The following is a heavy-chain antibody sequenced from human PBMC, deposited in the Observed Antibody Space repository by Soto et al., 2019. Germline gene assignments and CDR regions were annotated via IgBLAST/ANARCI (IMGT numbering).Heavy chain of an antibody. Sequence: VKVSCKASGFNFRTTAVQWVRQARGQRLEWIGWIVVGSGNTNYAQNFQERVTITRDMSTSTAYLDVSRLRSEDTAVYYCAADPYYYDSSDYYSFDQWGQGTLVTVSS. J-gene: IGHJ4*02. CDR1: GFNFRTTA. CDR2: IVVGSGNT. V-gene: IGHV1-58*01. CDR3: AADPYYYDSSDYYSFDQ. D-gene: IGHD3-22*01.